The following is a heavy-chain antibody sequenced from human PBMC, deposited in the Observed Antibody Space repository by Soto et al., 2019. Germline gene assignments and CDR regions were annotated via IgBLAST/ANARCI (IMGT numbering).Heavy chain of an antibody. V-gene: IGHV3-23*01. CDR2: LSRGGGST. D-gene: IGHD5-12*01. CDR3: ARDGQYRSDGFDI. CDR1: GFTYSSHG. J-gene: IGHJ3*02. Sequence: EAQLLESGGELIQPGGSLRLSCAASGFTYSSHGMRWVRQARGKGREWIAGLSRGGGSTYYADSVKGRFTISRDNSKNTLDLIMNSLRVEDTALYYCARDGQYRSDGFDIWGQGTMVTVSS.